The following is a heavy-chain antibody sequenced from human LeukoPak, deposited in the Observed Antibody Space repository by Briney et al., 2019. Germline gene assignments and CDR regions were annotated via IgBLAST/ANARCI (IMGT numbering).Heavy chain of an antibody. D-gene: IGHD2-15*01. CDR3: ASRDQSCSGSRCYPIDY. J-gene: IGHJ4*02. CDR1: GFTFDDYA. Sequence: PGGSLRLSCAASGFTFDDYAMHWVRHPPGKGLVWVSRINSEGSSTSYADSVKGRFTISRDNAENTLYLQMNSLRVEDTAVYYCASRDQSCSGSRCYPIDYWGQGTLVTVSS. CDR2: INSEGSST. V-gene: IGHV3-74*01.